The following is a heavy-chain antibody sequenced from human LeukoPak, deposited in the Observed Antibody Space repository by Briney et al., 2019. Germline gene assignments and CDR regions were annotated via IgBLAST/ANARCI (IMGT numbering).Heavy chain of an antibody. CDR2: ISGSGSNT. CDR3: AKDRHRAWIQAH. J-gene: IGHJ4*02. Sequence: PGGSLRLSCAASGFTFSSNAMSWVRQAPGNGLEWVSGISGSGSNTYYADSVKGRFTISRDSSKNTLYLQMNSLTAEDTALYYCAKDRHRAWIQAHWGQGTLVTVSS. CDR1: GFTFSSNA. V-gene: IGHV3-23*01. D-gene: IGHD5-18*01.